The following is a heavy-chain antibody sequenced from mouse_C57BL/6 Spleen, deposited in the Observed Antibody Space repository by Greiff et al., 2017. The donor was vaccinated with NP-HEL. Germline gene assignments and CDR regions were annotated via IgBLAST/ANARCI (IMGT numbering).Heavy chain of an antibody. D-gene: IGHD3-3*01. V-gene: IGHV2-2*01. CDR2: IWSGGST. CDR3: ARGGGRGLLWYFDV. J-gene: IGHJ1*03. CDR1: GFSLTSYG. Sequence: QVQLQQSGPGLVQPSQSLSITCTVSGFSLTSYGVHWVRQSPGQGLEWLGVIWSGGSTDYNAAFISRLSISKDYSISQVFFKVNSLQAGDTAMYYCARGGGRGLLWYFDVWGTGTTVTVSS.